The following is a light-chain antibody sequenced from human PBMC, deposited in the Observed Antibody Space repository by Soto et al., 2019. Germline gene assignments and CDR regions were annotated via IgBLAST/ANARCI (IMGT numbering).Light chain of an antibody. CDR1: SSDIGSYDL. J-gene: IGLJ2*01. CDR2: EVN. CDR3: CSYATTTL. V-gene: IGLV2-23*02. Sequence: QSVLTQPASVSGSPGQSITISCTGTSSDIGSYDLVSWYQQHPGNAPRLIIYEVNKRPSGVSNRFSGSKSGNTASLTVSGLQAEDGAEYSCCSYATTTLFGGGTKLTVL.